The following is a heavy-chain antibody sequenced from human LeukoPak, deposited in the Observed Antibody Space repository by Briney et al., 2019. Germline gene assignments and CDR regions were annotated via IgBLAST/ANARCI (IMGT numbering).Heavy chain of an antibody. CDR1: GFALSCCW. CDR2: ITKDGSEK. Sequence: GGSLRLSCAASGFALSCCWFSWVRQAPGKGLEWVANITKDGSEKDYVDSVRGRFTISRDNAKNSMYLQMNNLRAEDTAMYYCARVMDMVRGVGLHYYYYYGMDVWGQGTTVIVSS. J-gene: IGHJ6*02. D-gene: IGHD3-10*01. CDR3: ARVMDMVRGVGLHYYYYYGMDV. V-gene: IGHV3-7*01.